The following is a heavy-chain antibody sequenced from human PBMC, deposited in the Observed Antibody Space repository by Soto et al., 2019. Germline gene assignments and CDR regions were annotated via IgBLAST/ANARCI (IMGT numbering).Heavy chain of an antibody. Sequence: PSETLSLTCTVSGGSISSGGYYWSWIRQHPGKGLEWIGYIYYSGSTYYNPSLKIRVTISVDTSKNRFSLKLSSVTAADTAVYYCASGNYGDYGNYYYYGMDVWGQGTTVTVSS. V-gene: IGHV4-31*03. J-gene: IGHJ6*02. CDR2: IYYSGST. D-gene: IGHD4-17*01. CDR3: ASGNYGDYGNYYYYGMDV. CDR1: GGSISSGGYY.